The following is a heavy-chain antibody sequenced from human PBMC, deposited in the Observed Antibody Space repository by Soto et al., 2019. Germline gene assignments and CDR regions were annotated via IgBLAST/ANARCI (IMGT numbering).Heavy chain of an antibody. V-gene: IGHV4-39*01. Sequence: QLQLQESGPGLVKPSETLSLTCTVSGGSISSSSYYWGWIRQPPGKGLEWIGSIYYSGSTYYNPSLKSRVTISVDTSKNQFSLKLSSVTAADTAVYYCARRGRGIAAARRYFDYWGQGTLVTVSS. CDR3: ARRGRGIAAARRYFDY. J-gene: IGHJ4*02. CDR1: GGSISSSSYY. CDR2: IYYSGST. D-gene: IGHD6-13*01.